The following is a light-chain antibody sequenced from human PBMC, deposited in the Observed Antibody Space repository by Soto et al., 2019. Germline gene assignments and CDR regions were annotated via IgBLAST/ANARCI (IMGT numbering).Light chain of an antibody. CDR1: QSVSSY. J-gene: IGKJ1*01. V-gene: IGKV3-15*01. Sequence: TPASATLSLSPGEGATLSCRASQSVSSYLDWYQQKPGQAPRLLIYDASTRASGIPARFSGSGSGTEFTLTISSLQSEDFAVYYCQQSHHSPRTFGQGTKVDNK. CDR3: QQSHHSPRT. CDR2: DAS.